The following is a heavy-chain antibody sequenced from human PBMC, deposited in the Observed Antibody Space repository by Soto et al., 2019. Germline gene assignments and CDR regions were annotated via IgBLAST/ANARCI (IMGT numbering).Heavy chain of an antibody. CDR2: IYYRGST. CDR3: ARRYGYDFDI. CDR1: GGSISSYY. V-gene: IGHV4-59*01. J-gene: IGHJ3*02. D-gene: IGHD4-17*01. Sequence: QVQLQESGPGLVKPSETLSLTCTVSGGSISSYYWRWIRQPPGKGLEWIGYIYYRGSTNYNPSIKSRVSISVDTSKNQCSLKLSSVTAADTAVYYCARRYGYDFDIWGPGTMVTVSS.